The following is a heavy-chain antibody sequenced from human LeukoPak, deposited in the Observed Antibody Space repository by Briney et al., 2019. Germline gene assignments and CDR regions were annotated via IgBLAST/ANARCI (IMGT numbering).Heavy chain of an antibody. V-gene: IGHV3-21*01. J-gene: IGHJ4*02. D-gene: IGHD4-17*01. CDR2: ISSRSSYI. Sequence: GGSLRLSCAASGFTFSNYSMNWVRQAPGKGLEWVSSISSRSSYIYYADSVRGRFTISRDNAKNSLYLQVNSLRAEDTTVYYCARAYGDSVGPVYYFDSWGQGSLVAVSS. CDR3: ARAYGDSVGPVYYFDS. CDR1: GFTFSNYS.